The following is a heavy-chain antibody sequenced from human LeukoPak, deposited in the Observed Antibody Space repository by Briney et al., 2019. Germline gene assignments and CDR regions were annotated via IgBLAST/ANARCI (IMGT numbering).Heavy chain of an antibody. J-gene: IGHJ4*02. Sequence: GGSLRLSCAASEFTLSNCAMTWVRQAPGKGLEWVSGIDTKGTKTYYADSVKGRFTISRDNSKNTLLLQMNSLRAEDTAVYYCVKEVVATIPPLWGQGTLVTVSS. CDR1: EFTLSNCA. CDR2: IDTKGTKT. V-gene: IGHV3-23*01. CDR3: VKEVVATIPPL. D-gene: IGHD5-12*01.